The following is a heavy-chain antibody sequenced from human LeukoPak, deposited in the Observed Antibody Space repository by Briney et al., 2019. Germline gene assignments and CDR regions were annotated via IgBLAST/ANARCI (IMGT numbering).Heavy chain of an antibody. J-gene: IGHJ6*02. CDR2: INHDGNVN. CDR3: ARGGGLDV. Sequence: GGSLRLSCAASGFTFSSYWMNWARQAPGKGLEWVASINHDGNVNYYVDSVKGRFTISRDNAKNSLYLQMSNSRAEDTAVYFCARGGGLDVWGQGATVTVSS. D-gene: IGHD3-16*01. V-gene: IGHV3-7*03. CDR1: GFTFSSYW.